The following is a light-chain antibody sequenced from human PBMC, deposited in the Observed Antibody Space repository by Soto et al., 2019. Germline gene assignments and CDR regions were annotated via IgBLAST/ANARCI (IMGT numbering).Light chain of an antibody. Sequence: QSALTQPASVSGSPGQSIAISCTGTSSDVGGYKYVSWYQQHPGKAPKLMIYDVSNRPSGVSDRFSGSKSGNTASLTISGLQSEDEAAYYCSSYTSSSSYVFGTGTKVTVL. J-gene: IGLJ1*01. CDR3: SSYTSSSSYV. CDR1: SSDVGGYKY. CDR2: DVS. V-gene: IGLV2-14*03.